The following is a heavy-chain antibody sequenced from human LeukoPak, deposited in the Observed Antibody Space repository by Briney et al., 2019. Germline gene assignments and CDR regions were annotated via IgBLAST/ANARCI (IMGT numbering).Heavy chain of an antibody. D-gene: IGHD3-10*01. V-gene: IGHV4-59*08. CDR1: GGSISIYY. CDR3: ARMRYYYYFDY. CDR2: IYHSGST. J-gene: IGHJ4*02. Sequence: SETLSLTCTVSGGSISIYYWSWIRQPPGKGLEWIGSIYHSGSTYYNPSLKSRVTISVDTSKNQFSLKLSSVTAADTAVYYCARMRYYYYFDYWGQGTLVTVSS.